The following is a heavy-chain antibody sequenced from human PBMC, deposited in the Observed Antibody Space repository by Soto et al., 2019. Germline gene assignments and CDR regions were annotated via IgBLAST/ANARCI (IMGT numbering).Heavy chain of an antibody. J-gene: IGHJ5*02. Sequence: QVHLVQSGTEVKEPGASVKVSCKASASTFTGYTINWVRQAPGQGLEWMGRISTFNGNTKYAGKFEGRVTMTTNTSTTTAYMELTSLTFADTAVYFCARGTVTSGRWFGPWGQGTLVSVSS. CDR2: ISTFNGNT. CDR1: ASTFTGYT. V-gene: IGHV1-18*04. D-gene: IGHD4-17*01. CDR3: ARGTVTSGRWFGP.